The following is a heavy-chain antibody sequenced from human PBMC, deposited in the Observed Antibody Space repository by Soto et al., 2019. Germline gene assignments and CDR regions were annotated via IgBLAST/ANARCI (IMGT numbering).Heavy chain of an antibody. V-gene: IGHV4-61*01. Sequence: SETLSLTCTVSGVSIGSVSIGSNYWSWIRQPPGKGLEWIGSIQYNGNTKYSPSLKSRLTMSIDTSQNQFSLHLTSVTAADTAAYYCARIPYNRASFDYWGQGTLVTVSS. CDR3: ARIPYNRASFDY. CDR2: IQYNGNT. J-gene: IGHJ4*02. CDR1: GVSIGSVSIGSNY. D-gene: IGHD3-10*01.